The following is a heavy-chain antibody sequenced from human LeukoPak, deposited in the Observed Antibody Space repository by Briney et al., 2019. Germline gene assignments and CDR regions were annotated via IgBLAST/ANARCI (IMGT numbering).Heavy chain of an antibody. Sequence: GGSLRLSCAASGFSFSSYWMSWVRQAPGKGLEWVANINPDGSNMLYVDSVKGRFTISRDNAKNSLYLQMNNLSAEDTAVYFCVSGFLQWLYWGQGTLVTVSS. V-gene: IGHV3-7*01. J-gene: IGHJ4*02. CDR1: GFSFSSYW. CDR3: VSGFLQWLY. CDR2: INPDGSNM. D-gene: IGHD3-3*01.